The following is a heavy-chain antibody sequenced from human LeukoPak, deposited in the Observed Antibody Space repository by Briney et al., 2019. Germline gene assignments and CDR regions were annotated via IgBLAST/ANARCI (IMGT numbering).Heavy chain of an antibody. CDR3: ARDGPLLWFGAPYYFDY. CDR1: GFTFDDYA. CDR2: NSWNSGSI. J-gene: IGHJ4*02. V-gene: IGHV3-9*01. Sequence: PGRSLRLSCAASGFTFDDYAMHWVRQAPGKGLEWVSGNSWNSGSIGYADSVKGRFTISRDNARNTLYLQMNSLRAEDTAVYYCARDGPLLWFGAPYYFDYWGQGTLVTVSS. D-gene: IGHD3-10*01.